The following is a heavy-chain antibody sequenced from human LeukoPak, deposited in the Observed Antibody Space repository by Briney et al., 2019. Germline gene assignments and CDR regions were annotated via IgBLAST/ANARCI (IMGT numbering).Heavy chain of an antibody. V-gene: IGHV3-7*01. J-gene: IGHJ4*02. CDR2: IDQHANEI. D-gene: IGHD5-12*01. Sequence: QSGGSLRLSCAASGFTFSGYWMSWVRQAPGKGLEWVASIDQHANEIYYVDSVKGRFTISRDNAKNSLYLHMNSLRVEDTAVYYCARLIVAMGLWGQGTLVTVSS. CDR1: GFTFSGYW. CDR3: ARLIVAMGL.